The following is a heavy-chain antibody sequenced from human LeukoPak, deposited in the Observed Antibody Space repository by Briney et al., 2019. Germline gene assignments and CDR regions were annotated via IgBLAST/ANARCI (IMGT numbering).Heavy chain of an antibody. CDR2: ISDSGGST. CDR3: ANSLHYRRQRIYWYFDL. J-gene: IGHJ2*01. Sequence: HPGGSLRLSCAASGFTFSSYAMSWVRQAPGKGLEWVSAISDSGGSTYYADSVKGRFTISRDNSKNTLYLQMNSLRAEDTAVYYCANSLHYRRQRIYWYFDLWGRGTLVTVSS. V-gene: IGHV3-23*01. CDR1: GFTFSSYA. D-gene: IGHD1-14*01.